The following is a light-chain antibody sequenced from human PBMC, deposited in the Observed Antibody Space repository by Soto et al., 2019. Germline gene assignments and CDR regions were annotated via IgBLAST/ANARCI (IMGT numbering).Light chain of an antibody. J-gene: IGLJ2*01. CDR1: SSDVGGSNY. CDR3: SSYTTRSTVV. CDR2: EVT. V-gene: IGLV2-14*01. Sequence: QSALTQPASVSGSPGQSITISCTGTSSDVGGSNYVSWYQQHPGKAPKLIIYEVTNRPSGISNRFSGSRSGDTASLTISGLQAEGEADYYCSSYTTRSTVVFGGRTKLTVL.